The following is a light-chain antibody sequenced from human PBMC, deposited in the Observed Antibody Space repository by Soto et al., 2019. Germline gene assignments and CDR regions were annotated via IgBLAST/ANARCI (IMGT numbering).Light chain of an antibody. CDR2: EGD. Sequence: QSALTQPASVSGSPGQSITISCTGTSSDVGSYNLVSWYQQHPGKAPKLMIYEGDKRPSGVSNRFSGSKSGNTASLTISGLQAEDEADYYCCSYTSTSPVVFGGGTKLTVL. V-gene: IGLV2-14*02. CDR1: SSDVGSYNL. CDR3: CSYTSTSPVV. J-gene: IGLJ2*01.